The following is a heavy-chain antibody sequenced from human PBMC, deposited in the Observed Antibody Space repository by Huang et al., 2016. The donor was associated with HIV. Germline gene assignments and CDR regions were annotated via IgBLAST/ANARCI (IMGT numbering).Heavy chain of an antibody. CDR1: GGSISSQY. J-gene: IGHJ6*03. Sequence: QVQLQESGPGLVKPSETLSLTCTVSGGSISSQYWSWIRQPPGKGLEWIGTIHSSGTINYSGSTSYNPALRSRVTLSVDTSKNQFSLKVTSVTAADTAVYYCARVIEWAFYYYYMDVWGKGTTVTVSS. CDR2: IHSSGTINYSGST. D-gene: IGHD1-26*01. V-gene: IGHV4-59*11. CDR3: ARVIEWAFYYYYMDV.